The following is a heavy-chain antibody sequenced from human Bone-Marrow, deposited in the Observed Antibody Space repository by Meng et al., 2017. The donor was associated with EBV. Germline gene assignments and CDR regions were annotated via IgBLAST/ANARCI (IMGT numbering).Heavy chain of an antibody. D-gene: IGHD5-18*01. CDR1: AESITTYTSY. Sequence: QLQLQESDTGLVKPSETLSIPCTVSAESITTYTSYWGWIRQPPGKGLEWIGTIYHSGTTYYNPSLQSRVTISVDTSKNQFSLKMNSVTAADTAVYYCARRAASWFDPWGQGALVTVSS. CDR2: IYHSGTT. J-gene: IGHJ5*02. CDR3: ARRAASWFDP. V-gene: IGHV4-39*01.